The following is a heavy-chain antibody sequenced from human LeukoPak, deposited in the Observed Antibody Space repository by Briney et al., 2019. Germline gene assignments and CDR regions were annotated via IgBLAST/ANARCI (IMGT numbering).Heavy chain of an antibody. Sequence: SQTLSLTCAISGDSVSSTSVVWNWIRQSPSRGLEWLGRTYYRSKWYNDYAVSVKSRITINPDTSKNQFSLQLNSVTPEDTAVYYCARELSARYSGSYFVSLYDYWGQGTLVTVSS. CDR3: ARELSARYSGSYFVSLYDY. J-gene: IGHJ4*02. D-gene: IGHD1-26*01. V-gene: IGHV6-1*01. CDR2: TYYRSKWYN. CDR1: GDSVSSTSVV.